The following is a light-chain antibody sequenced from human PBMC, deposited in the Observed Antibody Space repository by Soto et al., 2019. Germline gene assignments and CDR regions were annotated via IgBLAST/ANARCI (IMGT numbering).Light chain of an antibody. CDR3: QQYGSSPLFT. V-gene: IGKV3-20*01. Sequence: EIVLTQSPGTLSLSPGERATLSCRASQSVSSSYLAWYQQKPGQAPRLLIYGASSRATGIPDRFSGSGSGKDFDLTISRLEAEDFAVYYCQQYGSSPLFTFGPGTKVDIK. CDR1: QSVSSSY. J-gene: IGKJ3*01. CDR2: GAS.